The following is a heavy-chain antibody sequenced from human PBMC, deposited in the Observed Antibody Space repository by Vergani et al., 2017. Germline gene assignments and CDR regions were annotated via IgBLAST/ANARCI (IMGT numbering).Heavy chain of an antibody. J-gene: IGHJ4*02. CDR1: GGPLSTTDW. V-gene: IGHV4-4*03. D-gene: IGHD6-6*01. CDR2: LGHSGST. Sequence: QVQLQESGPGLVKPLGTLSLTCSVSGGPLSTTDWWSWVRQPPERGLEWIGKLGHSGSTYFNASFASGVSMLVDWPVTQFSLYLRSVTAADAAVYYCAGTPIGSSYYEYWGQGIMVTVSS. CDR3: AGTPIGSSYYEY.